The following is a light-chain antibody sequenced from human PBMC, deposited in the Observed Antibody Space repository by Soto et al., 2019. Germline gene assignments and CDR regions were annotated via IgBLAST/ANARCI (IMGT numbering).Light chain of an antibody. CDR2: GAS. Sequence: EIVLTQSPGTLSLSPGERATLSCRASQSVRSSLLAWYQQKPGQAPRLLIYGASTRAPGIPVRFSGSGSGTEFTLTITSLQSEDFAVYYCQEYNDWRPITFGGGTKVDIK. CDR3: QEYNDWRPIT. CDR1: QSVRSSL. V-gene: IGKV3-15*01. J-gene: IGKJ4*01.